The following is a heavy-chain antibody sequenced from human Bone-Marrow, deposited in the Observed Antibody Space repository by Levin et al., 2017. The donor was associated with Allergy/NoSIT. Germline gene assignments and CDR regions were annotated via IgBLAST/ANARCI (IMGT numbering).Heavy chain of an antibody. CDR2: INSDGSST. Sequence: LSLTCAASGFTFSSTWMHWVRQAPGKGLVWVSRINSDGSSTTYADSVKGRFTISRDNAKNTLYLQMNSLRAEDAAVYYCARGVGGGGDYWGQGILVTVSS. CDR3: ARGVGGGGDY. D-gene: IGHD1-26*01. CDR1: GFTFSSTW. J-gene: IGHJ4*02. V-gene: IGHV3-74*01.